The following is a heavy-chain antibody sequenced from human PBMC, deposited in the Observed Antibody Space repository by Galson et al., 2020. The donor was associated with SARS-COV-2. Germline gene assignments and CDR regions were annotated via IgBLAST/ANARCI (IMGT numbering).Heavy chain of an antibody. CDR2: ISSSSSYI. J-gene: IGHJ3*02. CDR1: GFTFSSYS. V-gene: IGHV3-21*01. D-gene: IGHD3-10*01. CDR3: ARAQWFGEYADAFDI. Sequence: AGSLTLSCAASGFTFSSYSMNWVRQAPRKGMEWVSSISSSSSYIYYADSVNGRFTISRDNAKNSLYLQMNSLSAEDTAVYYWARAQWFGEYADAFDIWGQGTMFTVSS.